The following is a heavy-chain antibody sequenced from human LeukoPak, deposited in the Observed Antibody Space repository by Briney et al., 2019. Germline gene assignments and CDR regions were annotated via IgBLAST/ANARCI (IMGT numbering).Heavy chain of an antibody. CDR1: GFTFSSYW. J-gene: IGHJ3*02. CDR2: IKQDGSEK. D-gene: IGHD4-17*01. Sequence: PGGSLRLSCAASGFTFSSYWMSWVRQAPGTGLEWVANIKQDGSEKYYVDSVKGRFTISRDNAKNSLFLQMNSLRAEDTAVYYCARVRYGDYGFDAFNIWGQGTMVTVSS. V-gene: IGHV3-7*03. CDR3: ARVRYGDYGFDAFNI.